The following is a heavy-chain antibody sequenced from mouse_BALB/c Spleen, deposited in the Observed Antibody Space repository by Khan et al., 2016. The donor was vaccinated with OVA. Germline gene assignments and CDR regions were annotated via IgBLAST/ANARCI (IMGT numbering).Heavy chain of an antibody. D-gene: IGHD4-1*01. V-gene: IGHV5-6*01. CDR3: ASHLTGSFAY. CDR1: GFTFSSYS. J-gene: IGHJ3*01. CDR2: ISSGGDYT. Sequence: EVELVESGGDLVKPGGSLKFSCAASGFTFSSYSMSWVRQTPDKRLEWVATISSGGDYTYYPDSVKGRFTISRDNARNTLYLQMSSLKSEDTDMYSCASHLTGSFAYWGQGTLVTVSA.